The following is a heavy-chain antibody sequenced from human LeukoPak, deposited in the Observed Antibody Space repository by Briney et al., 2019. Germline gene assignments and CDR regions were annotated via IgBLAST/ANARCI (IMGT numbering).Heavy chain of an antibody. CDR3: ARELPPLEKYYFDY. CDR1: GFTVSDNH. D-gene: IGHD3-3*01. Sequence: GGSLRLSCAASGFTVSDNHMSWVRQPPGKGLEWVSFIYTGTNTYYADSVKGRFTISRDNSKNTLSLQMNSLRAEDTAVYYCARELPPLEKYYFDYWGQGTLVTVPT. CDR2: IYTGTNT. V-gene: IGHV3-53*01. J-gene: IGHJ4*02.